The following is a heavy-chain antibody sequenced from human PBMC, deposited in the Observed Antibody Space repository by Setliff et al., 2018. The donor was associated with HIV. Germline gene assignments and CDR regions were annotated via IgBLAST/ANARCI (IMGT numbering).Heavy chain of an antibody. CDR2: IYPGDSYT. J-gene: IGHJ4*02. Sequence: GESLKISCKGSGYSFTNYWIGWVRQVPGKGLEWMGIIYPGDSYTRYSPSFHGQVTISADKSISTAYLQWSSLKASDTAMYYCARSGTGYSSSWDVPDFDYWGQGTLVTVSS. CDR3: ARSGTGYSSSWDVPDFDY. V-gene: IGHV5-51*01. CDR1: GYSFTNYW. D-gene: IGHD6-13*01.